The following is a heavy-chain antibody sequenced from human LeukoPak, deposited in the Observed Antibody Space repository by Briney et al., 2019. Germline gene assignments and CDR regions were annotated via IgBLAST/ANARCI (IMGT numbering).Heavy chain of an antibody. D-gene: IGHD3-9*01. CDR2: IYTSGST. J-gene: IGHJ6*03. V-gene: IGHV4-4*07. CDR3: ARVVVDILTGYPRSYYYYYMDV. CDR1: GGSISSYY. Sequence: SETLSLTCTVSGGSISSYYWSWIRQPAGKGLEWIGRIYTSGSTNYNPSLKSRVTMSVYTSKNQFSLKLSSVTAADTAVYYCARVVVDILTGYPRSYYYYYMDVRGKGTTVTISS.